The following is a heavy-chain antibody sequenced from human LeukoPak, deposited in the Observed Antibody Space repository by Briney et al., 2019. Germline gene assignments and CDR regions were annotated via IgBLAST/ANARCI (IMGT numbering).Heavy chain of an antibody. CDR1: GYTFTSDY. CDR2: INPSGGST. Sequence: GASVKVSCKASGYTFTSDYMHWVRQAPGQGLEWMGIINPSGGSTSYAQKFQGRVTMTRDTSTSTVYMELSSLRSEDTAVYYCARDLDLGTVTLSFDYWGQGTLVTVSS. J-gene: IGHJ4*02. D-gene: IGHD4-17*01. V-gene: IGHV1-46*01. CDR3: ARDLDLGTVTLSFDY.